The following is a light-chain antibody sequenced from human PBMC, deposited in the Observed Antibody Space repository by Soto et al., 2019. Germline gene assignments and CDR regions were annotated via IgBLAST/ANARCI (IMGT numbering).Light chain of an antibody. CDR1: QSVSSN. J-gene: IGKJ4*01. CDR3: QQYNNWPLT. Sequence: EIVMTQSPATLSVSPGERATLSCRASQSVSSNLAWYQQKPGQAPRLLIYGASTRATGIPARFSGSRSGTEFTLTISSLQSEDFAVYYCQQYNNWPLTVGGGTKVEIK. V-gene: IGKV3-15*01. CDR2: GAS.